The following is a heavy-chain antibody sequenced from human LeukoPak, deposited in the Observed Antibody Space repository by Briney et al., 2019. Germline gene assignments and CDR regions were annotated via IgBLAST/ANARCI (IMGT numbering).Heavy chain of an antibody. J-gene: IGHJ6*02. CDR3: ARTGGDGYWAYYYYGMDV. CDR1: GGTFSSYA. CDR2: IIPIFGTA. D-gene: IGHD5-24*01. V-gene: IGHV1-69*13. Sequence: SVKVSCTASGGTFSSYAISWVRQAPGQGLEWMGGIIPIFGTANYAQKFQGRVTITADESTSTAYMELSSLRSKDTAVYYCARTGGDGYWAYYYYGMDVWGQGTTVTVSS.